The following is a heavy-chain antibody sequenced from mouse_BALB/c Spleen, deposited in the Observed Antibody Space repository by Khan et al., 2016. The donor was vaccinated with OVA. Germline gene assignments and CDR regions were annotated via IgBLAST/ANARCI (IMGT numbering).Heavy chain of an antibody. V-gene: IGHV8-12*01. CDR2: LYWDDDM. CDR3: APRPRRGYSEYVFAY. J-gene: IGHJ3*01. Sequence: QVTLTESGPGILQPSQTLNLTCSFYGFLLSASGVSVSWILQPSGKGLEWLAHLYWDDDMRYNPSLKSRLTITKDTYRNQVFLKITSVDTADTATYYCAPRPRRGYSEYVFAYWGQGTLVTVSA. D-gene: IGHD2-4*01. CDR1: GFLLSASGVS.